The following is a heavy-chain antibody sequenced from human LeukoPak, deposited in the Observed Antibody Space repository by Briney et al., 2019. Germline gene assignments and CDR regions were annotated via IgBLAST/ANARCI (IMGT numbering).Heavy chain of an antibody. CDR1: GFTFGSYS. CDR3: ARVWDDFWSGDPWPFDY. J-gene: IGHJ4*02. Sequence: PGGSRRLSVEAPGFTFGSYSGNWVRQAPGKGLGGVSSFGTRGTYIYYADSVKGRFTISRDNAKNSVYLQMNSLSAEDTAVYYCARVWDDFWSGDPWPFDYWGQGTLVTVSS. CDR2: FGTRGTYI. D-gene: IGHD3-3*01. V-gene: IGHV3-21*01.